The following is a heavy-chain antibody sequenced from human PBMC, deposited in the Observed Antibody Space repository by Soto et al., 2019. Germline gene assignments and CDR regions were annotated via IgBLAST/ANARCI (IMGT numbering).Heavy chain of an antibody. CDR1: GFTFRSYS. D-gene: IGHD2-15*01. V-gene: IGHV3-48*02. CDR2: ISSSNRTI. CDR3: AREGWPLLQTGMDV. Sequence: QAGGSLRLSCAASGFTFRSYSMNWVRQAPGKGLEWVSYISSSNRTINYADSVKGRFIISRDNAKNSRYLQMHSLRDEDTAVYYCAREGWPLLQTGMDVWGQGTTVTVSS. J-gene: IGHJ6*02.